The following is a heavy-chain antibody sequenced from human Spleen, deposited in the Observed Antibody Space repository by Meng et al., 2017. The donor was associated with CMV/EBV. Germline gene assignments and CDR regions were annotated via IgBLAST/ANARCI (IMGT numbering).Heavy chain of an antibody. CDR2: IYYSGST. J-gene: IGHJ2*01. CDR1: GGSISSSSSY. CDR3: ARDLAAPVVWYFDL. V-gene: IGHV4-39*07. D-gene: IGHD6-6*01. Sequence: SGGSISSSSSYWGWIRQPPGKGLQWIGSIYYSGSTYYTPSLKSRVTISVDTSKNQFSLKLSSVTAADTAVYYCARDLAAPVVWYFDLWGRGTLVTVSS.